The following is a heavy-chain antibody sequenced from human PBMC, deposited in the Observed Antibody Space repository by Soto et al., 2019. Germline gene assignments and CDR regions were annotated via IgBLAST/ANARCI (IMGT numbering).Heavy chain of an antibody. CDR2: ISGSGGST. D-gene: IGHD6-13*01. CDR1: GFTFSSYA. V-gene: IGHV3-23*01. CDR3: AKDSGGYSSSWYGGLFDY. Sequence: GGSLRLSCAASGFTFSSYAMSWVRQAPGKGLEWVSAISGSGGSTYYADSVKGRFTISRDNSKNTLYLQMNSLRAEDTAVYYCAKDSGGYSSSWYGGLFDYWGQGTLVTVSS. J-gene: IGHJ4*02.